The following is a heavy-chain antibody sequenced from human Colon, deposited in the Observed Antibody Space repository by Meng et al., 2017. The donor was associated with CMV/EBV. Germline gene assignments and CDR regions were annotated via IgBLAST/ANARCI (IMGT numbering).Heavy chain of an antibody. J-gene: IGHJ4*02. CDR3: ADFENGPGY. D-gene: IGHD2-2*01. V-gene: IGHV3-23*01. CDR1: GFTFSSYA. CDR2: IDDTGTVT. Sequence: EVRVLESGGALVQPGGSLRLSCAASGFTFSSYAMNWVRQAPGKGLEWVSAIDDTGTVTYYTDSVKGRFTISRDNSKNTLFLQMNSLRAEDTAVYSCADFENGPGYWGQGTLVTVSS.